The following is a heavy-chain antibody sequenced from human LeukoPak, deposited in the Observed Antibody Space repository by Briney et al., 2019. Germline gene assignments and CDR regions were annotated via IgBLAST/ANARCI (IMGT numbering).Heavy chain of an antibody. J-gene: IGHJ4*02. D-gene: IGHD3-22*01. CDR1: GYSFTSYW. CDR2: IYPGDSDT. CDR3: ARRAGGARAYYYDSSGLYYFDY. V-gene: IGHV5-51*01. Sequence: GESLKISRKGSGYSFTSYWIGWVRQMPGKGLEWMGIIYPGDSDTRYSPSFQGQVTISADKSISTAYLQWSSLKASDTAMYYCARRAGGARAYYYDSSGLYYFDYWGQGTLVTVSS.